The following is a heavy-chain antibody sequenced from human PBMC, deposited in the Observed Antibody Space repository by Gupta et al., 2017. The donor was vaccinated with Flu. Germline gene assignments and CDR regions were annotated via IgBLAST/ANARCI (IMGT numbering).Heavy chain of an antibody. CDR1: GFTFGRYG. Sequence: QVQLVEFGGGVVQPGGSLRLSCIVSGFTFGRYGMHWVRQAPGKGLEWLAIISFDGVSKHIADSVKGRFTISRDNSRNTLHLQMNSLTTEDTAVYYCAKDARIHLWAYYCDHWGQGALVTVSS. J-gene: IGHJ4*02. CDR2: ISFDGVSK. V-gene: IGHV3-30*18. CDR3: AKDARIHLWAYYCDH. D-gene: IGHD5-18*01.